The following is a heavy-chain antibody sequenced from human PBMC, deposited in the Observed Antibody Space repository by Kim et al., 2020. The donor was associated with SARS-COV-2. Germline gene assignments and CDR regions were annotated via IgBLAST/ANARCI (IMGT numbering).Heavy chain of an antibody. V-gene: IGHV4-59*01. CDR1: GGSFSSYY. CDR2: INFTGST. D-gene: IGHD2-21*01. Sequence: SETLSLTCTVSGGSFSSYYWNWIRQPPGKGLEWIGSINFTGSTNYIPSLKSRVTISVDTSKNQFSLKLNSVTAADTAMYYCARGGDFFEYWGQGTLVTVSS. CDR3: ARGGDFFEY. J-gene: IGHJ4*02.